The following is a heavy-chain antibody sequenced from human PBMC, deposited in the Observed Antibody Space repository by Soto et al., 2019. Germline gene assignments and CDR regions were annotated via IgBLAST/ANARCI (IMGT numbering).Heavy chain of an antibody. CDR2: AYHSGST. J-gene: IGHJ4*02. D-gene: IGHD3-10*01. V-gene: IGHV4-4*02. CDR1: GGFASTNNW. Sequence: SETLSLTCAVSGGFASTNNWWSWVRQPPGKGLEWIGDAYHSGSTEYNPSLKSRVSISVDKSKNQISLKLTSATAADTAVYYCARSPPSSYYGGSGTFDYWGQGTLVTVSS. CDR3: ARSPPSSYYGGSGTFDY.